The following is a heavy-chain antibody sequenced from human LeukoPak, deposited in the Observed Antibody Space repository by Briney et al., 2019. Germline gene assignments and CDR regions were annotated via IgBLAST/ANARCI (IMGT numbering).Heavy chain of an antibody. J-gene: IGHJ6*03. CDR1: GFTFSSYS. CDR2: ISSSSSYI. Sequence: PGGSLRLSCAASGFTFSSYSMNWVRQAPGKGLEWVSSISSSSSYIYYADSVKGRFTISRDNAKNSLYLQMNSLRAEDTAVYYCARGSPPQDFWSGYYGSGGYYYYMDVWGKGTTVTVSS. CDR3: ARGSPPQDFWSGYYGSGGYYYYMDV. V-gene: IGHV3-21*01. D-gene: IGHD3-3*01.